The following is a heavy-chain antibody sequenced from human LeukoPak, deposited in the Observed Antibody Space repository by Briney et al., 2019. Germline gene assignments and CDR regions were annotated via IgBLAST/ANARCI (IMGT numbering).Heavy chain of an antibody. J-gene: IGHJ1*01. D-gene: IGHD3-10*01. V-gene: IGHV3-7*01. Sequence: GGSLRLSCAVSGFAFSQYYMGWVRQAPGKGLESVAIIASDGNYTAYVDSVKGRFTISRDNAKNSLYLRMSSLTAEDTSIYFCTFLVREPQHWGRGTLVTVSS. CDR2: IASDGNYT. CDR3: TFLVREPQH. CDR1: GFAFSQYY.